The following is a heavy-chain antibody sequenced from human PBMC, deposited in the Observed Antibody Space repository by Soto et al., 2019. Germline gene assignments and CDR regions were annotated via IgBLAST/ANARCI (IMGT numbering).Heavy chain of an antibody. CDR2: ISSGGSSI. J-gene: IGHJ4*01. Sequence: PGWSLRLSCAASGFTFSFYEMTWVRQAPGKGLECVSYISSGGSSIYYADSVKGRFTISRDNAKNSLYLQMDSLRAEDTAVYYCEKARKYPREYFPYWAHPNLVSASS. CDR3: EKARKYPREYFPY. V-gene: IGHV3-48*03. D-gene: IGHD6-6*01. CDR1: GFTFSFYE.